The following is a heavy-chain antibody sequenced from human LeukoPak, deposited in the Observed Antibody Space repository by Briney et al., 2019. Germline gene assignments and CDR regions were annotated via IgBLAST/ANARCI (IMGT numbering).Heavy chain of an antibody. V-gene: IGHV4-4*07. CDR1: GGSISSYY. D-gene: IGHD1-1*01. CDR2: IYTSGST. Sequence: PSETLSLTCTVSGGSISSYYWSWIRQPAGKGVEWIGRIYTSGSTNYNPSLKSRVTISVDTSKNQFSLKLSSVTAADTAVYYCARVVSVAWSERRPGYYYMDVWGKGTTVTVSS. CDR3: ARVVSVAWSERRPGYYYMDV. J-gene: IGHJ6*03.